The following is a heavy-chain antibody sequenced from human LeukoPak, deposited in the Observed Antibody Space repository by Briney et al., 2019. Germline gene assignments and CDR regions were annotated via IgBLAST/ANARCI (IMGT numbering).Heavy chain of an antibody. CDR2: IIPIFGTA. Sequence: ASVKVSCKASGGTFSSYAISWVRQAPGQGLEWMGGIIPIFGTANYAQKFQGRVTITADESTSTAYMELSSLRSEDTAVYYCARDGHYDILTGYRGYYYMDVWGKGTTVTVSS. V-gene: IGHV1-69*01. J-gene: IGHJ6*03. D-gene: IGHD3-9*01. CDR1: GGTFSSYA. CDR3: ARDGHYDILTGYRGYYYMDV.